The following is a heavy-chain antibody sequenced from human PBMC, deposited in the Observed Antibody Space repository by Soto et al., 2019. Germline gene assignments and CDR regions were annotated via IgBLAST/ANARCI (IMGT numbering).Heavy chain of an antibody. CDR1: GFTVSTKY. J-gene: IGHJ4*02. D-gene: IGHD1-26*01. Sequence: EVQLVESGGGLIQPGGSLRLSCAASGFTVSTKYMIWVRQAPGKGLQWVAIIYSGGSTYYADSVKGRFTISRDNSKNTFFLKMNSLRAGDRAVFYWAKGGEQIDYGGQGPLVTVSS. CDR3: AKGGEQIDY. V-gene: IGHV3-53*02. CDR2: IYSGGST.